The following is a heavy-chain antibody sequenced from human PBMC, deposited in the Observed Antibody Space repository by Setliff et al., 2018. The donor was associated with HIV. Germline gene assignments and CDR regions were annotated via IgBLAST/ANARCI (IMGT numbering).Heavy chain of an antibody. CDR3: ARGGYSHSHSCHENAFDI. Sequence: PSETLSLTCTVSGDSISASGPGYYWGWVRQPPGGGLEWIGSIYYSGNTYFSPSLKSRITISVDTSKNQVSLKLTSLTAADTAVYYCARGGYSHSHSCHENAFDIWGQGTMVT. D-gene: IGHD2-2*01. CDR2: IYYSGNT. J-gene: IGHJ3*02. CDR1: GDSISASGPGYY. V-gene: IGHV4-39*07.